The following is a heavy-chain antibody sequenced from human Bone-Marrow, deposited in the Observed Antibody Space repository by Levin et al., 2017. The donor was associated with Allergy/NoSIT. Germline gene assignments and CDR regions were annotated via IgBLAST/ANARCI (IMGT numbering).Heavy chain of an antibody. J-gene: IGHJ4*02. D-gene: IGHD5-18*01. CDR2: INHSGST. Sequence: SETLSLTCAVYGGSFSGYYWSWIRQPPGKGLEWLGEINHSGSTNYNPSLKSRVTISVDTSKNQFSLKLSSVTAADTAVYYCARAASVYSYGRHYFDYWGQGTLVTVSS. CDR1: GGSFSGYY. CDR3: ARAASVYSYGRHYFDY. V-gene: IGHV4-34*01.